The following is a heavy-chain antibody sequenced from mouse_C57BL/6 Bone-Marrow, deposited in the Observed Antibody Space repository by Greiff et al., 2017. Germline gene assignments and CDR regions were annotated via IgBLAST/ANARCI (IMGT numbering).Heavy chain of an antibody. CDR1: GFTFSDYY. J-gene: IGHJ4*01. D-gene: IGHD1-1*01. Sequence: EVKVVESEGGLVQPGSSMKLSCTASGFTFSDYYMAWVRQVPEKGLEWVANINYDGSSTYYLDSLKSRFIISRDNAKNILYLHMSSLKSEDTATYYCARESHYYGSSILYAMDYWGQGTSVTVSS. CDR3: ARESHYYGSSILYAMDY. CDR2: INYDGSST. V-gene: IGHV5-16*01.